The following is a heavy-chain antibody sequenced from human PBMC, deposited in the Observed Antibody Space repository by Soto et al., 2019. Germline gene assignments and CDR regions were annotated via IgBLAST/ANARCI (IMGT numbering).Heavy chain of an antibody. D-gene: IGHD6-13*01. J-gene: IGHJ4*02. CDR3: AKDMSDGAGYRRRWVYFDY. Sequence: PGGSLRLSCAASGFTFDDYAMHWVRQAPGKGLEWVSGISWNSGSIGYADSVKGRFTISRDNAKNSLYLQMNSLRAEDTALYYCAKDMSDGAGYRRRWVYFDYCGQGTLVTVS. CDR1: GFTFDDYA. CDR2: ISWNSGSI. V-gene: IGHV3-9*01.